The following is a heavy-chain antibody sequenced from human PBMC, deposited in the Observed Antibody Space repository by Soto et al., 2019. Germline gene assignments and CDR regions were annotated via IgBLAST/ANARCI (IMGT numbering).Heavy chain of an antibody. V-gene: IGHV3-23*01. J-gene: IGHJ4*02. CDR1: RFIFRDYA. CDR3: ARDVGGFNAMFDY. CDR2: ISTGSVNT. Sequence: GSVRLSFAASRFIFRDYAMSWVRQTPGKGLEWVSTISTGSVNTHYADSIEGRFTISRDDSKNTLYLQMNSLRAEDTALYYCARDVGGFNAMFDYWGQGTQVTVSS. D-gene: IGHD5-12*01.